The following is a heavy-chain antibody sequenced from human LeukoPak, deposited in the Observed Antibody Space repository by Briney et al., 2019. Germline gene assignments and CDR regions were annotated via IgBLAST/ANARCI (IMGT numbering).Heavy chain of an antibody. CDR3: ARRWGRIFYFDY. Sequence: SETLSLTCAVSGASISGSGYYLGWIRQSPGKGLEWIGNIYYTGNTYYNASLQSRVAISIDTSENQFSLRLNSVTAADTAMYYCARRWGRIFYFDYWGQGTLVTVSS. D-gene: IGHD3-3*02. CDR2: IYYTGNT. V-gene: IGHV4-39*01. J-gene: IGHJ4*02. CDR1: GASISGSGYY.